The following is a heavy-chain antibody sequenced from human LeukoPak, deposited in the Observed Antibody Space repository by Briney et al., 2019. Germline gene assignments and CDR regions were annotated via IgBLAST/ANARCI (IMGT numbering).Heavy chain of an antibody. CDR2: ISNSGGST. CDR1: GFTFSSFA. D-gene: IGHD3-22*01. J-gene: IGHJ4*02. CDR3: PKPVYSSSGYYGGDY. V-gene: IGHV3-23*01. Sequence: GGSLRLSCAASGFTFSSFAMNWVRQTPGKGLEWVSTISNSGGSTYYADSVKGRFTISRDNSKNTLYLQMISLRDEDTAVYYCPKPVYSSSGYYGGDYWGQGTLVTVSS.